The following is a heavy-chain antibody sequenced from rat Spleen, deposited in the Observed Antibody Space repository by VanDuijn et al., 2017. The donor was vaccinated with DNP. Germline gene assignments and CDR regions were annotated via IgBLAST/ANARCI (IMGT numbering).Heavy chain of an antibody. CDR3: ARSPYSNYMGAMDA. CDR1: GYSITSNY. V-gene: IGHV3-1*01. J-gene: IGHJ4*01. Sequence: EVQLQESGPGLVKPSQSLSLTCSVTGYSITSNYWGWIRKFPGNKMEWIGHISYSGSTSYNPSLKSRISVTRDTSKNQFFLQLNSVTTEDTATYYCARSPYSNYMGAMDAWGQGTSVTVSS. CDR2: ISYSGST. D-gene: IGHD1-2*01.